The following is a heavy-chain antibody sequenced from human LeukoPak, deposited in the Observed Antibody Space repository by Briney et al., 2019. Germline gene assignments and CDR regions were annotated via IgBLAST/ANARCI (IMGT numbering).Heavy chain of an antibody. D-gene: IGHD3-22*01. CDR3: AGEADYYDSSGLVDAFDI. CDR2: IFASGST. V-gene: IGHV4-4*07. Sequence: SETLSLTCTVSGVSISSYAWSWIRQPAGKGLEWIGRIFASGSTKYNPSLKSRVTISVDTSKNQFSLKLSSVTAADTAVYYCAGEADYYDSSGLVDAFDIWGQGTMVTVSS. CDR1: GVSISSYA. J-gene: IGHJ3*02.